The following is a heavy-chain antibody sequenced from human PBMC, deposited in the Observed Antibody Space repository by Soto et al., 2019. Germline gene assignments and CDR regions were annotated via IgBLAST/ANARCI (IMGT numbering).Heavy chain of an antibody. CDR2: ISDSGRTK. CDR3: ARDLGTWEENAFDI. D-gene: IGHD1-26*01. Sequence: EVQLVESGGGLVEPGGSLRLSCSASTFTFSSYSMNWVRQAPGKVLEWVSYISDSGRTKFYADSVKGRFTISRDNAKNSLSLEMNSLRDEDTAVYYCARDLGTWEENAFDIWGQGIMVTVSS. J-gene: IGHJ3*02. V-gene: IGHV3-48*02. CDR1: TFTFSSYS.